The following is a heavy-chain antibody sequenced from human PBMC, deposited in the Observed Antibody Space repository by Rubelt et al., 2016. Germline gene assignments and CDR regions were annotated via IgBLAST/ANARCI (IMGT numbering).Heavy chain of an antibody. V-gene: IGHV4-4*07. D-gene: IGHD2-15*01. Sequence: QVQLQESGPGLVRPSETLALTCTVSGSSMKNHYWSWVRQPAGKGLEWIGRVFSTGMTGYNPSLKSRVSISIDTSTNHLSLKMTSGTAAETAVYYCARGESYCSGGSCLDWFDPWGQGTLVTVSS. CDR2: VFSTGMT. J-gene: IGHJ5*02. CDR3: ARGESYCSGGSCLDWFDP. CDR1: GSSMKNHY.